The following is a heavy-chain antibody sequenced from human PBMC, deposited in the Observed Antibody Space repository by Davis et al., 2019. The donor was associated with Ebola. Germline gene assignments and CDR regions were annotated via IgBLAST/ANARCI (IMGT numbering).Heavy chain of an antibody. Sequence: SCAASRFTFSSYSMNWVRQAPGKGLEWVSSISSSGSYIYYVDSVKGRFTISRDNAKNSLYLQMNSLRVEDTAVYYCARDLYLGSWNYYVMDVWGQGTTVTVSS. D-gene: IGHD2-2*02. CDR2: ISSSGSYI. V-gene: IGHV3-21*01. CDR1: RFTFSSYS. CDR3: ARDLYLGSWNYYVMDV. J-gene: IGHJ6*02.